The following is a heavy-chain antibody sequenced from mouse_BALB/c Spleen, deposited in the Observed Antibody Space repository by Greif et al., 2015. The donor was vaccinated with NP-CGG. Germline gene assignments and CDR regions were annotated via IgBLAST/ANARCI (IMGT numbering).Heavy chain of an antibody. CDR2: ILPGSGST. CDR1: GYTFSSYW. CDR3: ASHGNYVAY. V-gene: IGHV1-9*01. Sequence: VQLQQSGAELMKPGASVKISCKATGYTFSSYWIEWVKQRPGHGLEWIGEILPGSGSTNYNEKFKGKATFTADTSSNTAYMQLSSLTSEDSAVYYCASHGNYVAYWGQGTLVTVSA. D-gene: IGHD2-1*01. J-gene: IGHJ3*01.